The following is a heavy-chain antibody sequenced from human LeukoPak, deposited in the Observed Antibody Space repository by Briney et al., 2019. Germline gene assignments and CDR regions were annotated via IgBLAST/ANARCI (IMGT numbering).Heavy chain of an antibody. V-gene: IGHV3-7*01. CDR3: TSWSSCSSDNCRFNY. Sequence: GGSLRLSCVASGFTFSHYWMSWVRQAPGKGLEWVAHTNEDGSDKYYVDSVKGRFTISRDNAKNSLYLQMGSLRAEDTAIFYCTSWSSCSSDNCRFNYWGQGTLVAVSS. J-gene: IGHJ4*02. CDR2: TNEDGSDK. CDR1: GFTFSHYW. D-gene: IGHD2-15*01.